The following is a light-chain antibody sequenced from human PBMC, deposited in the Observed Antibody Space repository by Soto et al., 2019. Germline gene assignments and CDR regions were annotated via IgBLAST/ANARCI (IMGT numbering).Light chain of an antibody. CDR2: QIS. Sequence: IVMTQTPLSSPVTLGQPASISCRSSQSLVHSDGNTYLSWLHQRPGQPPILLIYQISKRFSGVPDRFSGSGAGTDFTLKISRVESEDVGIYYCMQATQLRTFGQGTKVEIK. V-gene: IGKV2-24*01. CDR1: QSLVHSDGNTY. J-gene: IGKJ1*01. CDR3: MQATQLRT.